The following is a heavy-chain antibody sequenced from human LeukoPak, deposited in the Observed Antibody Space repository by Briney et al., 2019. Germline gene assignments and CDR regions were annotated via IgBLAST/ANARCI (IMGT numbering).Heavy chain of an antibody. J-gene: IGHJ4*02. CDR2: IKPDGSDK. Sequence: GGSLRLSCVASGFTFSSYWMTWVRQAPGKGLEWVATIKPDGSDKYYVDSMKGRSTISRDNAKNSVSLQMNSLRVEDTAVYYCARDLDYGGRGTLVTVSS. CDR3: ARDLDY. CDR1: GFTFSSYW. V-gene: IGHV3-7*04.